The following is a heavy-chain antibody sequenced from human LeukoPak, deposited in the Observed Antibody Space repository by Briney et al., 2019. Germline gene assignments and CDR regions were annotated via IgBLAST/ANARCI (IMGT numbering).Heavy chain of an antibody. CDR2: ISYDGSNK. J-gene: IGHJ4*02. CDR3: SANFDF. V-gene: IGHV3-30*04. D-gene: IGHD6-25*01. CDR1: GFTFSSYA. Sequence: PGGSLRLSCAASGFTFSSYAMHWVRQAPGKGLEWVAVISYDGSNKYYADSVKGRFTISRDNSENTLYLQMNSLRAEDTAVYYCSANFDFWGQGTLVTVSS.